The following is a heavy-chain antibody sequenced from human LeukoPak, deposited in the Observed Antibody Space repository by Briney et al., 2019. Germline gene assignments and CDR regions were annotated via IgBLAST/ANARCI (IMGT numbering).Heavy chain of an antibody. D-gene: IGHD2-8*01. V-gene: IGHV1-46*01. CDR1: GYNFISYY. Sequence: ASVKVSCKASGYNFISYYMHWVRQAPGQGLEWMGIIHPSGGSTRYAQKFQDRVTMTRDTSTSTVYMELSSLNSEDTAVYYCAREDVVLVDAVRYYYYGMDVWGQGTTVTVTS. CDR2: IHPSGGST. CDR3: AREDVVLVDAVRYYYYGMDV. J-gene: IGHJ6*02.